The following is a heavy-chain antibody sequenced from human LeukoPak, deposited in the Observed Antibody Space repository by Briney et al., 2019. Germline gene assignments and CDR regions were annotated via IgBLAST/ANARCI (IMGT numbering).Heavy chain of an antibody. D-gene: IGHD6-19*01. Sequence: SVKVSCKASGGTFSSYAISWVRQAPGQGLEWMGGIIPIFGTANYAQKFQGRVTITADESTSTAYMELSSLRSEDTAVYYCARGIAVAGHYYYYGMDVWGQGTTATVSS. V-gene: IGHV1-69*13. J-gene: IGHJ6*02. CDR3: ARGIAVAGHYYYYGMDV. CDR1: GGTFSSYA. CDR2: IIPIFGTA.